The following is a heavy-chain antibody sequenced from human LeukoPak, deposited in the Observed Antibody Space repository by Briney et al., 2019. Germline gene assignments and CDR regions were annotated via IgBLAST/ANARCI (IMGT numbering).Heavy chain of an antibody. D-gene: IGHD3-10*01. CDR2: INPNSGGT. Sequence: ASVKVSCKASGYTFTGYYIHWVRQAPGQGLEWMGWINPNSGGTNYAQKFQGRVTMTRDTSISTAYMELSRLRSDDTAVYYCARFLTMVRGVIDTLPDYWGQEPWSPSPQ. CDR1: GYTFTGYY. V-gene: IGHV1-2*02. CDR3: ARFLTMVRGVIDTLPDY. J-gene: IGHJ4*01.